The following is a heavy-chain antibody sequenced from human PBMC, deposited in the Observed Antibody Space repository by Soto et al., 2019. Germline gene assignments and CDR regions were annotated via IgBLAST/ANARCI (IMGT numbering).Heavy chain of an antibody. CDR2: IYYSGST. D-gene: IGHD2-8*01. CDR3: ARAWCTIGVCSDYFDY. CDR1: GGSISSGDYY. V-gene: IGHV4-30-4*01. J-gene: IGHJ4*02. Sequence: QVQLQESGPGLVKPSQTLSLTCTVSGGSISSGDYYWSWIRQPPGKGLEWIGYIYYSGSTYYNPSLKSRVTISVDTSKNKFSLKLSSVTAADTAVYYCARAWCTIGVCSDYFDYWGQGTLVTVSS.